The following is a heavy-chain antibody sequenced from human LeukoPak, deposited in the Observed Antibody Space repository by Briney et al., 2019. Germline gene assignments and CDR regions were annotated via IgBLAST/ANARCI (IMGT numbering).Heavy chain of an antibody. V-gene: IGHV4-34*01. Sequence: PSETLSLTCAVYGGSFSGYYWSWIRQPPGKGLEWIGEINHSGSTNYNPSLKSRVTISVDTSKNQFSLKLSSATAADTAVYYCASSGANWNVGYWGQGTLVTVSS. J-gene: IGHJ4*02. CDR2: INHSGST. CDR1: GGSFSGYY. CDR3: ASSGANWNVGY. D-gene: IGHD1-20*01.